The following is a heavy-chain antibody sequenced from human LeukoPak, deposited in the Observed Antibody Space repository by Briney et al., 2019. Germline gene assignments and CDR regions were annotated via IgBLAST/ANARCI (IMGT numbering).Heavy chain of an antibody. J-gene: IGHJ4*02. CDR2: MNSNSGNT. V-gene: IGHV1-8*01. CDR3: AIDPTHSSGWSDDY. Sequence: ASVKVSCKASGYTFTSYDINWVRQATAQGLEWMGWMNSNSGNTGYAQKFQGRVTMTRNTSITTAYMELSSLRSEDTAVYYCAIDPTHSSGWSDDYWGQGTLVTVSS. CDR1: GYTFTSYD. D-gene: IGHD6-19*01.